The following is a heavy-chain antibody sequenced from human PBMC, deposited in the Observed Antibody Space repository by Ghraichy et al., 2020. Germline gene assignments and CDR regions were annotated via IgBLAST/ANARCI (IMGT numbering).Heavy chain of an antibody. CDR3: ARDLGITMIRGTAGGASNV. CDR2: ITASGTRT. V-gene: IGHV3-23*01. D-gene: IGHD3-10*01. J-gene: IGHJ3*01. CDR1: GFTFRIDS. Sequence: GGSLRLSCTASGFTFRIDSMSWVRQAPEKGLEWVSGITASGTRTYFADSVKGRFTISRDNSENTLYLQMNSLRAEDTAVYYCARDLGITMIRGTAGGASNVWGQGTMVTVSS.